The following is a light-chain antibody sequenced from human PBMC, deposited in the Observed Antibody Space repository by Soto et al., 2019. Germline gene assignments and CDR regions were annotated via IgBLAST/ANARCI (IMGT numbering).Light chain of an antibody. J-gene: IGLJ1*01. CDR1: SSDVGGYNY. CDR2: EVS. V-gene: IGLV2-14*01. Sequence: QSALTQPASVSGSPGQSITISCTGTSSDVGGYNYVSWYQQHPGKAPKLMIYEVSNRPSGVSNRFSGSKSGNTASLTISGLQAEDEADYYCSSYTRSSTLGVFGPGTKVTVL. CDR3: SSYTRSSTLGV.